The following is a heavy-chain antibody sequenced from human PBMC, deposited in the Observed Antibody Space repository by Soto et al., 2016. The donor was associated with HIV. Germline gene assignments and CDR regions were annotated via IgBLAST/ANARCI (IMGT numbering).Heavy chain of an antibody. CDR1: GYTFINFF. V-gene: IGHV1-46*01. J-gene: IGHJ6*03. CDR3: ARLRYYYYYMDV. Sequence: QVQLVQSGAEVKKPGASVKVSCKASGYTFINFFIYWVRQAPGQGPEWMGIVNPSGGSTTYAQRFRGRVTMTRDTSTSTVYMELSRLRSDDTAVYYCARLRYYYYYMDVWGKGTTVTVSS. CDR2: VNPSGGST.